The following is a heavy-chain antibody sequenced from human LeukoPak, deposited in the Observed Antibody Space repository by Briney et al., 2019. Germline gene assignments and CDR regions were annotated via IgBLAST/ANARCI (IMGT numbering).Heavy chain of an antibody. D-gene: IGHD3-22*01. CDR1: GFTFSSYA. Sequence: GGSLRLSCAASGFTFSSYATHWVRQAPGKGLEWVAVISYDGSNKYYADSVKGRFTISRDNSKNTLYLQMNSLRAEDTAVYYCARESSGTSDYWGQGTLVTVSS. CDR3: ARESSGTSDY. V-gene: IGHV3-30-3*01. CDR2: ISYDGSNK. J-gene: IGHJ4*02.